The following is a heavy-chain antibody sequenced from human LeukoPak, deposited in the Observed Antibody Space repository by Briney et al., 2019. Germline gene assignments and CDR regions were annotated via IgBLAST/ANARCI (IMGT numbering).Heavy chain of an antibody. CDR2: ISHTGSVT. V-gene: IGHV3-23*01. D-gene: IGHD2-2*01. CDR3: AKYLYSGSTCYRDFQH. J-gene: IGHJ1*01. CDR1: GFTFSDYA. Sequence: PGGPLRLSCAASGFTFSDYAMTWVRQAPGKGLEWVSTISHTGSVTYYADSVKGRFTISRDNSKNTLYLQMSSLRAEDTAVYYCAKYLYSGSTCYRDFQHWGEGTRVSVSS.